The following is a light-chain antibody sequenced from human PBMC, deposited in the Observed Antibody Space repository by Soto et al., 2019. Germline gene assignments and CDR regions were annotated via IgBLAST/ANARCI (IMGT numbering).Light chain of an antibody. CDR1: SSDVGSYNL. Sequence: QSVLTQPASVSGSPGQSITISCTGTSSDVGSYNLVSWYQHHSGKAPKLMVYEGSKRPSGVSNRFSGSKSGNTASLTISGLQADDEADYYCCSYAGSSTYFFGTGTKLTVL. J-gene: IGLJ1*01. CDR2: EGS. CDR3: CSYAGSSTYF. V-gene: IGLV2-23*01.